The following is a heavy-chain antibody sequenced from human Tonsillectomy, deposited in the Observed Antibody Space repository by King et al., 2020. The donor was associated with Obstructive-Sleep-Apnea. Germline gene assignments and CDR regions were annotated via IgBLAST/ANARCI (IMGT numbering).Heavy chain of an antibody. J-gene: IGHJ1*01. V-gene: IGHV1-69*10. Sequence: VQLVESGAEVKKPGSSVKVSCKTSGGTFSSYAVNWVRQAPGQGPEWMGGIIPILGIPNYAKKFQGRVTITADKSTSTAYMDLSSLRSRDTAVYYCARGGGSSSWSGYFQHWGQGTLVTVSS. CDR1: GGTFSSYA. CDR2: IIPILGIP. CDR3: ARGGGSSSWSGYFQH. D-gene: IGHD6-13*01.